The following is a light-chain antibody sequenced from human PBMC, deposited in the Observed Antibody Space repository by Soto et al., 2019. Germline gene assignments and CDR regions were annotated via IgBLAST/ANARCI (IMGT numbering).Light chain of an antibody. CDR3: SSYTSTSTRVV. V-gene: IGLV2-14*01. CDR2: EVT. Sequence: QSALTQPASVSGSPGQSITISCTGTSSDVGGYNYVSWYQQHPGKAPKLMIYEVTTRPSGVSNRFSGSKSGNTASLTISGLQAEDEADYYCSSYTSTSTRVVFGTGTKLTVL. J-gene: IGLJ1*01. CDR1: SSDVGGYNY.